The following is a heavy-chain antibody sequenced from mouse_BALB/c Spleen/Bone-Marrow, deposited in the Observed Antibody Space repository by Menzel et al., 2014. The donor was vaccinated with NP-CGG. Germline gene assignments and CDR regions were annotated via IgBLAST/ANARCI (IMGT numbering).Heavy chain of an antibody. J-gene: IGHJ2*01. D-gene: IGHD2-1*01. CDR1: GYTFTSYW. V-gene: IGHV1-7*01. CDR2: INPSTGYT. CDR3: ARYGNYGDYFDY. Sequence: QVQLQQSGAELAKPGVSVKTSCKASGYTFTSYWMHWVKQRPGQGLEWIGYINPSTGYTEYNQKFKGKATLTADKSSSTAYMQLSSLTSEDSAVYYCARYGNYGDYFDYWGQGTTLTVSS.